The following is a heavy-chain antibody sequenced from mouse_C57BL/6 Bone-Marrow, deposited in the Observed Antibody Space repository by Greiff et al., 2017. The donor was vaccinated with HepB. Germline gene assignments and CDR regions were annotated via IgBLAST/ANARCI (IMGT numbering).Heavy chain of an antibody. CDR1: GFTFSSYA. D-gene: IGHD1-1*01. CDR2: ISSGGDYI. J-gene: IGHJ1*03. V-gene: IGHV5-9-1*02. Sequence: EVKLMESGAGLVKPGGSLKLSCAASGFTFSSYAMSWVRQTPEKRLEWVAYISSGGDYIYYADTVKGRFTISRDNARNTLYLQMSSLKSEDTAMYYCTRELTYYGSSHWYFDVWGTGTTVTVSS. CDR3: TRELTYYGSSHWYFDV.